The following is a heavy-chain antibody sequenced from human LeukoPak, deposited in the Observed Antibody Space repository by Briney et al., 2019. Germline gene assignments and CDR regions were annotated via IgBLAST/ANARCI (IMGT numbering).Heavy chain of an antibody. D-gene: IGHD6-13*01. CDR3: ARARGNGAAATPRYYYYGMDV. Sequence: SETLSLTCAVYGGSFSGYYWSWIHQPPGKGLEWIGEINHSGSTNYNPSLKSRVTISVDTSKNQFSLKLSSVTAADTAVYYCARARGNGAAATPRYYYYGMDVWGQGTTVTVSS. V-gene: IGHV4-34*01. CDR2: INHSGST. CDR1: GGSFSGYY. J-gene: IGHJ6*02.